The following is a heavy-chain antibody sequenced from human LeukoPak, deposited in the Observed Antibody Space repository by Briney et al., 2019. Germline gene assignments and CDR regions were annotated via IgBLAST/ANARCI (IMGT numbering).Heavy chain of an antibody. CDR1: GGSVSSYY. CDR3: ARFLSDSSGWNADAFDI. D-gene: IGHD6-19*01. V-gene: IGHV4-59*02. J-gene: IGHJ3*02. Sequence: SETLSLTCTVSGGSVSSYYWSWIRQPPRKGLEWIGFIYYSGSTNYNPSLKSRVTISVDTSKNQFSLKLNSVTAADTAVYYCARFLSDSSGWNADAFDIWGQGTMVTVSS. CDR2: IYYSGST.